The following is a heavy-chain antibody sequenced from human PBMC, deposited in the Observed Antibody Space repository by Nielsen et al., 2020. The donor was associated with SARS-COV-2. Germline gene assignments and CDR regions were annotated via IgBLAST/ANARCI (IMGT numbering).Heavy chain of an antibody. CDR2: IWYDASHK. V-gene: IGHV3-33*08. D-gene: IGHD4-17*01. CDR3: ARDYDLYGDSFMDS. Sequence: GESLKISCAASGFTFSSYWMSWVRQAPGKGLEWVAVIWYDASHKYYVDSGKGRFTISRDNSDNTLFLQMNSLRAEDTAVYYCARDYDLYGDSFMDSWGQGTLVIVSS. J-gene: IGHJ4*02. CDR1: GFTFSSYW.